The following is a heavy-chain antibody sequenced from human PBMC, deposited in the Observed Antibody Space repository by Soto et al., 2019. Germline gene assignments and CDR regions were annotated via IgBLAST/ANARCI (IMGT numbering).Heavy chain of an antibody. D-gene: IGHD6-6*01. CDR2: INGRGGKT. Sequence: EVQLLESGGGLVQPGGSLRLSCAASGFILSDYAMSWVRQAPGKGLEWVSAINGRGGKTYYADSVKGRFTISRDNSKNTLNLQMNSLTAEDTAIYYCGKEREQVVIDSWGQGTLVTVSS. V-gene: IGHV3-23*01. CDR3: GKEREQVVIDS. CDR1: GFILSDYA. J-gene: IGHJ5*01.